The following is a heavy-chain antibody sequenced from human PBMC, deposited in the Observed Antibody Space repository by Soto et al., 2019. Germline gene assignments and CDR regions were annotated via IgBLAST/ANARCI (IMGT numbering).Heavy chain of an antibody. V-gene: IGHV3-21*01. CDR2: ISSRSIYI. CDR1: GFTFNTYT. Sequence: EVQLVESGGGLVKPGGSLRLACAASGFTFNTYTMNWVRQAPGKGLEWVSSISSRSIYIYYADSVTGRFTISRDDARNSLYLQNNSLRAEHTAVYYCAREEVSRPNTYHGLDVWGQWTTVTVSS. J-gene: IGHJ6*02. CDR3: AREEVSRPNTYHGLDV.